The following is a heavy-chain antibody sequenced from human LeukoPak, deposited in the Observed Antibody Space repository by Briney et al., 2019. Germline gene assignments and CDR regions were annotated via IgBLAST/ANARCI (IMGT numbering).Heavy chain of an antibody. CDR2: ISWNSGSI. J-gene: IGHJ4*02. V-gene: IGHV3-9*01. Sequence: GESLRLSCAGSGFIFNNYAMHWVRQPPGKGLEWVSGISWNSGSIDYADSVKGRFTISRDNAKNSLYLQMNSLRVEDTAFYYCAKDNRRHYTSGPNPDSLHWGQGALVTVSS. D-gene: IGHD6-19*01. CDR3: AKDNRRHYTSGPNPDSLH. CDR1: GFIFNNYA.